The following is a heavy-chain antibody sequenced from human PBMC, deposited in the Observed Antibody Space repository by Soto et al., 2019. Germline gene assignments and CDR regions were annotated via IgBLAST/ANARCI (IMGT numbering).Heavy chain of an antibody. CDR2: ISYDGNSK. D-gene: IGHD3-3*01. CDR1: GFTFSDYA. CDR3: ARGDTIYSVTSDH. J-gene: IGHJ5*02. V-gene: IGHV3-30-3*01. Sequence: GESLKISCAASGFTFSDYAMHWVRQAPGKGLEWVAVISYDGNSKYSADSVKGRFTISRDNSKNTVYLEINSLRAEDTAVYYCARGDTIYSVTSDHWGQGTLVTVSS.